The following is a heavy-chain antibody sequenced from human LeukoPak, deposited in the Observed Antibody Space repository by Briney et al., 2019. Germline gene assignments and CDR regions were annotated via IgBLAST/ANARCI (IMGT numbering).Heavy chain of an antibody. Sequence: GGSLRLSCAGSAFTFSSYAMSWVRQAPGKGLEWVSAISGSGGSTYYADSVKGRFTISRDNSKNTLYLQMNSLRAEDTAVYYCAKGKVAGTGAFDYWGQGTLVTVSS. D-gene: IGHD6-19*01. CDR3: AKGKVAGTGAFDY. J-gene: IGHJ4*02. CDR2: ISGSGGST. CDR1: AFTFSSYA. V-gene: IGHV3-23*01.